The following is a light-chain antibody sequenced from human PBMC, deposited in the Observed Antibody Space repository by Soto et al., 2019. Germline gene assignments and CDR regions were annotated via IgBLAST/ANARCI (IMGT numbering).Light chain of an antibody. J-gene: IGLJ3*02. V-gene: IGLV2-8*01. Sequence: SALTQPPSASGSPGQSVTISCTGTSSDVGAYNYVSWYQQHAGKAPKLVIYEVTKRPSGVPDRFSGSKSANTASLTVSGLQAXXXADYYCSSFASSNTWVFGGGTKLTVL. CDR3: SSFASSNTWV. CDR2: EVT. CDR1: SSDVGAYNY.